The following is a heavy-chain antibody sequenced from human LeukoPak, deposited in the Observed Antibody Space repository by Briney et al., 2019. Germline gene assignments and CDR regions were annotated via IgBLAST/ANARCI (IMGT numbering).Heavy chain of an antibody. J-gene: IGHJ3*02. CDR1: GGSISSGDYY. D-gene: IGHD3-22*01. CDR2: IYYSGST. V-gene: IGHV4-30-4*01. CDR3: ARRPTTMNAFDI. Sequence: SQTLSLTCTVSGGSISSGDYYWSWIRQPPGKGLEWIGYIYYSGSTYYNPSLKSRVTMSGDTSKNQFSLKVTSVTAADTAVYYCARRPTTMNAFDIWGQGTMVTVSS.